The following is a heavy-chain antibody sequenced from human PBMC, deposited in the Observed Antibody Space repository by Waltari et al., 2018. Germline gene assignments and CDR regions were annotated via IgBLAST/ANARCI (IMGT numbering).Heavy chain of an antibody. CDR2: LIHILGIV. D-gene: IGHD3-9*01. J-gene: IGHJ6*02. Sequence: QVQLVQSGAEVKNPGSSVKVSCKASGGTFSTFAISWVRQAPGQGLEWMGGLIHILGIVHHAQKSQGRVTNNADKSTTTVYMDLNSLRSEDTAMYYCGRYYDTLTGHPDYHYYAVDVWGQGTTVTVSS. CDR1: GGTFSTFA. CDR3: GRYYDTLTGHPDYHYYAVDV. V-gene: IGHV1-69*10.